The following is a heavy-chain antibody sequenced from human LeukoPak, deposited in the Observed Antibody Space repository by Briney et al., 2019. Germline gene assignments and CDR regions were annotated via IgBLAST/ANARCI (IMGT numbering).Heavy chain of an antibody. J-gene: IGHJ4*02. CDR1: GYTFTTYD. CDR3: ASGTNYVWALYDY. CDR2: MSPNSGNT. D-gene: IGHD3-16*01. Sequence: ASVKVSCKASGYTFTTYDINWVRQATGQGLEWMGWMSPNSGNTGYAQKFQGRVTMTRNTSISTAYMELSSLRSEDTAVYYCASGTNYVWALYDYWGQGTLVTVSS. V-gene: IGHV1-8*01.